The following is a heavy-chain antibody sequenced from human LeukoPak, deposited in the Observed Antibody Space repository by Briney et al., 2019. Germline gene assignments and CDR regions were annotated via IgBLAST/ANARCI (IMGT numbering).Heavy chain of an antibody. V-gene: IGHV3-74*01. J-gene: IGHJ5*02. Sequence: GGSLRLSCAASGFTFGSYWMHWIRQAPGKGLVCVSRISNDGRSTIYADSVKGRFTISRDNGKNTVFLQMNSLRVEDTAVYYCVRGGSDYEYSGASWSQGTLVTVSS. CDR3: VRGGSDYEYSGAS. D-gene: IGHD3-16*01. CDR1: GFTFGSYW. CDR2: ISNDGRST.